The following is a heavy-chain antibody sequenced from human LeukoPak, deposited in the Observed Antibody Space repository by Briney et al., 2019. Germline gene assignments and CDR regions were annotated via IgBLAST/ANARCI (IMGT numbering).Heavy chain of an antibody. J-gene: IGHJ5*02. D-gene: IGHD3-10*01. V-gene: IGHV4-39*01. CDR1: GGSISSSSYY. Sequence: SETLSLTCTVSGGSISSSSYYWGWIRQPPGKGLEWIGSIYYSGSTYYNPSLKSRVTISVDTSKNQFSLKLSSVTAADTAVYYCARHGPSGPRLTMVRALNWFDPWGQGTLVTVSS. CDR2: IYYSGST. CDR3: ARHGPSGPRLTMVRALNWFDP.